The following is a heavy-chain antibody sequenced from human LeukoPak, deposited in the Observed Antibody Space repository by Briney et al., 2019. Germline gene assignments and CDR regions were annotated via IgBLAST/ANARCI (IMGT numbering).Heavy chain of an antibody. V-gene: IGHV3-30*03. Sequence: GGSLRLSCAASGFTFSSYGMPCVRQAPGKGLEWVAVISYDGSNKYYADSVKGRFTISRDNSKNTLYLQMNSLRAEDTAVYYCTTDWGSPGDYWGQGTLVTVSS. D-gene: IGHD3-10*01. CDR2: ISYDGSNK. CDR1: GFTFSSYG. CDR3: TTDWGSPGDY. J-gene: IGHJ4*02.